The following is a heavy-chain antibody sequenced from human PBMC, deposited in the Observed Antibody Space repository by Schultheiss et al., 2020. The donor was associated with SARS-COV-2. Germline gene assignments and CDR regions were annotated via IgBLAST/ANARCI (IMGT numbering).Heavy chain of an antibody. CDR2: IIPIFGTA. D-gene: IGHD6-19*01. V-gene: IGHV1-69*13. CDR1: GYTFTSYY. Sequence: SVKVSCKASGYTFTSYYMHWVRQAPGQGLEWMGGIIPIFGTANYAQKFQGRVTITADESTSTAYMELSSLRSEDTAVYYCARGGRQWLVHNWGQGTLVTVSS. J-gene: IGHJ4*02. CDR3: ARGGRQWLVHN.